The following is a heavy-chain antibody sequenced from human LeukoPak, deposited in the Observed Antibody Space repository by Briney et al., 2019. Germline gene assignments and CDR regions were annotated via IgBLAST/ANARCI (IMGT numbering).Heavy chain of an antibody. D-gene: IGHD2-2*01. V-gene: IGHV4-30-2*01. J-gene: IGHJ6*02. CDR2: TYHSGST. CDR3: ASETLEYCSSTSCSGMDV. Sequence: SETLSLTCAVSGGSISSGGYSWSWIRQPPGKGLEWIGYTYHSGSTYYNPSLKSRVTISVDRSKNQFSLKLSSVTAADTAVYYCASETLEYCSSTSCSGMDVWGQGTTVTVSS. CDR1: GGSISSGGYS.